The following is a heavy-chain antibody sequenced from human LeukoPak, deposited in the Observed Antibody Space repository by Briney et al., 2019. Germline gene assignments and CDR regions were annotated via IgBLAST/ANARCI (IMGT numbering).Heavy chain of an antibody. Sequence: ASLKVSSKASGYTFTSYGISCVREAPGQGLEWIGSICPYNVDTNYAHRLQGRVTMTTDTATSTAYMELRSLRSDETAVYYCARDQYDYVWGSYRPYFDYWGQGTLVTVSS. CDR2: ICPYNVDT. J-gene: IGHJ4*02. CDR1: GYTFTSYG. D-gene: IGHD3-16*02. CDR3: ARDQYDYVWGSYRPYFDY. V-gene: IGHV1-18*01.